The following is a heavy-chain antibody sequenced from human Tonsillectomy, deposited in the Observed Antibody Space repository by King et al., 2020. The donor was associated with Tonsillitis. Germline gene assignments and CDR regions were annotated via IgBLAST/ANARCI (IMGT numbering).Heavy chain of an antibody. V-gene: IGHV3-7*04. D-gene: IGHD2-21*01. CDR1: GFTFSNYW. CDR2: IKQDGSEE. Sequence: VQLVESGGGLVQPGESLRLSCAASGFTFSNYWLSWVRQAPGKGLEWVANIKQDGSEEYYVYSVKGRFTISRDNAKNSLYLQMNSLRAEDTAVYYCARVSSVAPPGYWGQGTLVTVSS. J-gene: IGHJ4*02. CDR3: ARVSSVAPPGY.